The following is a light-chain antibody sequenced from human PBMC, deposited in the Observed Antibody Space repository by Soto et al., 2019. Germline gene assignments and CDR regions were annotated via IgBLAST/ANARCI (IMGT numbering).Light chain of an antibody. CDR2: GAS. V-gene: IGKV3-20*01. Sequence: EIVLTQSPGTLSLTPGERATLSCRASQSVSSSYFAWYQQKPDQAPRLLIYGASSRATGIPDRFSGSGSGTDFTLTISRLEPEDFAVYYCQQYGSSPGTFGQGTKVDIK. CDR3: QQYGSSPGT. CDR1: QSVSSSY. J-gene: IGKJ1*01.